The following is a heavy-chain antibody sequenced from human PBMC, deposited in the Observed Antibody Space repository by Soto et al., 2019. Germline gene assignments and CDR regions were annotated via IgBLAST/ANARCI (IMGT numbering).Heavy chain of an antibody. J-gene: IGHJ6*02. CDR1: GFTFSSYS. D-gene: IGHD5-18*01. CDR3: ARDYVSKYSYGPSGWGDYYYYGMDV. Sequence: PGGSLRLSCAASGFTFSSYSMNWVRQAPEKGLERISYIISSSSTIYYADSVKGRFTISRDNAKNSLYLQMNSLRDEDTAVYYCARDYVSKYSYGPSGWGDYYYYGMDVWGQGTTVTVSS. CDR2: IISSSSTI. V-gene: IGHV3-48*02.